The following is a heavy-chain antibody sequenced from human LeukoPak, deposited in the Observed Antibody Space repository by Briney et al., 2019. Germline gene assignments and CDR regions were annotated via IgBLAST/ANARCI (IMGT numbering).Heavy chain of an antibody. Sequence: GASVKVSCKASGYTFTSYAMHWVRQAPGQRLEWMGWINAGNGNTKYSQKFQGRVTITRDTSASTAYMELSSLRSEDTAVYYCARSRAPYSGGYYGEFDYWGQGTLVTVSS. D-gene: IGHD1-26*01. CDR2: INAGNGNT. J-gene: IGHJ4*02. CDR3: ARSRAPYSGGYYGEFDY. V-gene: IGHV1-3*01. CDR1: GYTFTSYA.